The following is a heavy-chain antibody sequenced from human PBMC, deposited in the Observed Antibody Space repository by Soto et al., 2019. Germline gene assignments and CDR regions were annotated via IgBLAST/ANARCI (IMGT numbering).Heavy chain of an antibody. V-gene: IGHV1-69*06. D-gene: IGHD4-17*01. CDR1: GGTFSSYP. CDR2: TNGNLGTG. CDR3: ARRDSHGYFRYFDN. Sequence: QVQLVQSGAEVKRPGSSVKVSCKAAGGTFSSYPISWVRQAPGQGLEWMGGTNGNLGTGNYANKFRGRLTITTDISTTTAYRELSSLPSEDTAVYYCARRDSHGYFRYFDNWGQGTLVTVSS. J-gene: IGHJ4*02.